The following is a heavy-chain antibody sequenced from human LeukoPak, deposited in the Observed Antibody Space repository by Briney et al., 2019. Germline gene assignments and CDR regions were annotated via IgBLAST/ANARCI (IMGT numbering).Heavy chain of an antibody. D-gene: IGHD1-14*01. J-gene: IGHJ5*02. Sequence: LTGGSLRLXCVDSGFTFSSYDMSWVRQIPGKGLEWVSAISASGGSTYYADSVKGRFTISRDNSKSTLYLQMNSLRAEDTAIFYCARDLNRNWFDPWGQGTLVTVSS. CDR2: ISASGGST. V-gene: IGHV3-23*01. CDR1: GFTFSSYD. CDR3: ARDLNRNWFDP.